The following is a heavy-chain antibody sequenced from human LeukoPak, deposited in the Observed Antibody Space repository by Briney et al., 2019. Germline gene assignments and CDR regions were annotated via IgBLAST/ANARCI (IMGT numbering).Heavy chain of an antibody. J-gene: IGHJ4*02. CDR1: GFTFSNFG. D-gene: IGHD6-19*01. CDR3: ARGGWYFAY. CDR2: IRYDGSNK. Sequence: GGSLRLSCAASGFTFSNFGMHWVRQAPGKGLEWVAFIRYDGSNKYYADSVKGRFTISRDNSKNTLYLQMNSLRGEDTAVYYCARGGWYFAYWGQGTLVTVSS. V-gene: IGHV3-30*02.